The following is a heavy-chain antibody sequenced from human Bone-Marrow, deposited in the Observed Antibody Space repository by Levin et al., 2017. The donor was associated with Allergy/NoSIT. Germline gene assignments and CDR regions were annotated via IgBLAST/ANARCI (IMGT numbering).Heavy chain of an antibody. CDR3: ARSPYDILTGSGSYFDY. J-gene: IGHJ4*02. V-gene: IGHV4-59*01. CDR2: IYYSGTT. Sequence: LSQTLSLTCTVSGGSISTYFWNWIRQPPGKGLEWIGYIYYSGTTNYNPSLKSRVTISVDTSKNQFSLNLSSVTAADTAVYYCARSPYDILTGSGSYFDYWGQGALVTVSS. CDR1: GGSISTYF. D-gene: IGHD3-9*01.